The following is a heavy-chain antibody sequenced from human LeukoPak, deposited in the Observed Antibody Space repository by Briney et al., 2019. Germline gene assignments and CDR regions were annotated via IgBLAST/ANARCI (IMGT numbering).Heavy chain of an antibody. Sequence: GGSLRLSCAASGFTFSSYSMNWVRQAPGKGLEWVSYISSSSSTIYYADSVKGRFTISRDNAKNSLYLQLNSLRAEDTALYYCAKGRGFYCGGDCYLDYWGQGTLVTVSS. CDR2: ISSSSSTI. V-gene: IGHV3-48*01. D-gene: IGHD2-21*02. CDR3: AKGRGFYCGGDCYLDY. CDR1: GFTFSSYS. J-gene: IGHJ4*02.